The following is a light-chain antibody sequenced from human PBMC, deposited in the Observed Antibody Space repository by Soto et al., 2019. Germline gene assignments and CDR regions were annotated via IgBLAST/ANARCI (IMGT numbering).Light chain of an antibody. J-gene: IGKJ4*01. Sequence: IVMTQSPGTLSLSPGDTATLSCRASQSLGSDLAWYQHKPGQTPRLLIYDTSTRATGVPTRFSGSRSGAEFTLTINSLQSEDFAVYYCQPYNNWPLTFGGGTKVDIK. CDR1: QSLGSD. V-gene: IGKV3-15*01. CDR3: QPYNNWPLT. CDR2: DTS.